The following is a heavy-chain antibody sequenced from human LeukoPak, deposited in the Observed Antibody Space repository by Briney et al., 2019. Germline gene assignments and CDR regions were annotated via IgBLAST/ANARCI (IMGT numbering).Heavy chain of an antibody. D-gene: IGHD3-9*01. CDR3: AKSLSYFDWSPLNY. Sequence: PGGSLRLSCAASGFTFDDYATHWVRQPPGKGLEWVSGISWNGGSIGYADSVKGRITISRDNAKNSLYLQMNSLRAEDTALYYCAKSLSYFDWSPLNYWGQGTLVTVSS. V-gene: IGHV3-9*01. CDR1: GFTFDDYA. J-gene: IGHJ4*02. CDR2: ISWNGGSI.